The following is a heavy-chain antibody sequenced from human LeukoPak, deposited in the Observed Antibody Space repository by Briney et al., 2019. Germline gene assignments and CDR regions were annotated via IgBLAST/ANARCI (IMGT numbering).Heavy chain of an antibody. V-gene: IGHV1-46*01. J-gene: IGHJ4*02. CDR1: GYTFTSYY. Sequence: ASVKVSCKASGYTFTSYYMHWVRQAPGQGLEWMGIINPSGGSTSYAQKFQGRVTMTRDTSISTAYMELSRLRSDDTAVYYCARRSKRFDTEDYWGQGALVTVSS. CDR2: INPSGGST. CDR3: ARRSKRFDTEDY. D-gene: IGHD3-16*02.